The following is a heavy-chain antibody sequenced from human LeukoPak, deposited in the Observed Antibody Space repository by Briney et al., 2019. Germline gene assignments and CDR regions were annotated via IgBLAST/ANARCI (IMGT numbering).Heavy chain of an antibody. V-gene: IGHV4-61*02. Sequence: SQTLSLTCTVSGGSISSGSYYWSWIRQPAGKGLEGIGRIYTSGSTNYNPSLKSRVTISIDTSKNQFSLKLSSVTAADTAVYYCATEGFEPGSSWSDYWGQGTLVTVSS. D-gene: IGHD6-13*01. CDR1: GGSISSGSYY. CDR2: IYTSGST. J-gene: IGHJ4*02. CDR3: ATEGFEPGSSWSDY.